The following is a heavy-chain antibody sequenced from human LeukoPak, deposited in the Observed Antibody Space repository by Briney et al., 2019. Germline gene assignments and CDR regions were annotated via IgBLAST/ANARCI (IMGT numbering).Heavy chain of an antibody. CDR1: GYTFTSYG. CDR3: ARGGITMVRGVVTLNWFDP. J-gene: IGHJ5*02. D-gene: IGHD3-10*01. CDR2: ISAYNGNT. V-gene: IGHV1-18*04. Sequence: ASAKVSCKASGYTFTSYGISWVRQAPGQGLEWMGWISAYNGNTNYAQKLQGRVTMTTDTSTSTAYMELRSLRSDDTAVYYCARGGITMVRGVVTLNWFDPWGQGTLVTVSS.